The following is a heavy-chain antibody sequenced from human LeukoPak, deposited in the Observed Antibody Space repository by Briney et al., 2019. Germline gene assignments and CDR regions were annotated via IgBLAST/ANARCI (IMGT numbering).Heavy chain of an antibody. V-gene: IGHV3-30*18. CDR1: GFTFSNYD. Sequence: GGSLRLSCAASGFTFSNYDMNWVRQAPGKGLEWVAAILYDAFNTYYADSVKGRFTISRDNSKNTLYLQMSSLRAEDTAVYYCAKLAPIGTTLGLLFDYWGQGTLVTASS. CDR2: ILYDAFNT. D-gene: IGHD1-7*01. J-gene: IGHJ4*02. CDR3: AKLAPIGTTLGLLFDY.